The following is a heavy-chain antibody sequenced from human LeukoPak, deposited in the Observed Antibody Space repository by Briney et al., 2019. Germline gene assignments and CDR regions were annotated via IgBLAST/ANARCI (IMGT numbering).Heavy chain of an antibody. CDR2: ISSGSSYI. CDR3: ARGKGGSGYYYYFDY. J-gene: IGHJ4*02. CDR1: GFTFSSYS. V-gene: IGHV3-21*01. D-gene: IGHD3-22*01. Sequence: PGGSLRLSCAASGFTFSSYSMNWVRQAPGKGLEWVSSISSGSSYIYYADSVKGRFTISRDNAKNSLYLQMNGLRAEDTAVYYCARGKGGSGYYYYFDYWGQGTLVTVSS.